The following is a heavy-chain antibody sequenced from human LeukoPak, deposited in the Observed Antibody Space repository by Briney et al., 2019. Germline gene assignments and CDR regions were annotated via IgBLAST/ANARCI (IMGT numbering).Heavy chain of an antibody. Sequence: ASVKVSCKASGGTFSSYGISWVRQAPGQGLEWMGWISAYNGNTNYAQKLQGRVTMTTDTSTSTAYMELRSLRSDDTAVYYCARFVGPATPFDYWGQGTLVTVSS. CDR1: GGTFSSYG. J-gene: IGHJ4*02. CDR2: ISAYNGNT. V-gene: IGHV1-18*01. CDR3: ARFVGPATPFDY.